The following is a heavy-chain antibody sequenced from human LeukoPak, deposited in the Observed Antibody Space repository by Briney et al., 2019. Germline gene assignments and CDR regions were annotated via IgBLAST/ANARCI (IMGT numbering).Heavy chain of an antibody. D-gene: IGHD3-10*01. CDR3: ASTTMVRGAQIDY. Sequence: SVKVSCKASGGTLSGYAISWVRQAPGQGLEWMGGIIPIYGTPHSAQKFQGRVTITADNSTSTGYMELSSLRSEDTAVYYCASTTMVRGAQIDYWGQGTLVTVSS. V-gene: IGHV1-69*06. J-gene: IGHJ4*02. CDR2: IIPIYGTP. CDR1: GGTLSGYA.